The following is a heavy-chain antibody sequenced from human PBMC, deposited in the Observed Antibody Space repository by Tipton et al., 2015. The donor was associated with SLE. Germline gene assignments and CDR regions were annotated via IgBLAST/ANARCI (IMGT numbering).Heavy chain of an antibody. Sequence: TLSLTCTVSGGSISSHYWSWIRQPPGKGLEWIGEINHSGSTNYNPSLKSRVTISVDTSKNQFSLKLSSVTAADTAVYYCARGPAKYQLLPFDYWGQGTLVTVSS. CDR2: INHSGST. J-gene: IGHJ4*02. V-gene: IGHV4-34*01. CDR1: GGSISSHY. CDR3: ARGPAKYQLLPFDY. D-gene: IGHD2-2*01.